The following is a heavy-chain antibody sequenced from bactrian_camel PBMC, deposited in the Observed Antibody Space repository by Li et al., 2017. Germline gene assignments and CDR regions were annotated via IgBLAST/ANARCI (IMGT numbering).Heavy chain of an antibody. J-gene: IGHJ6*01. Sequence: VQLVESGGGSVQAGGSLRLSCEADVYTFSRHCMGWFRQAPGKGRDWVATIKLGYATPSYSDTMKGRSTVSLDNAKNTLYLQMNSLKPEDTGMYYCSASSDCRRGYPQFGPWGRGTQVTVS. CDR1: VYTFSRHC. D-gene: IGHD4*01. CDR2: IKLGYATP. CDR3: SASSDCRRGYPQFGP. V-gene: IGHV3S44*01.